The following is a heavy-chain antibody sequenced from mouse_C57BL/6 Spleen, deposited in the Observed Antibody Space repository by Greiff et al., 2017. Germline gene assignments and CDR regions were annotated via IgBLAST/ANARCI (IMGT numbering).Heavy chain of an antibody. CDR3: ARGGYGRACFAY. V-gene: IGHV5-4*03. Sequence: EVKLVESGGGLVKPGGSLKLSCAASGFTFSSYAMSWVRQTPEKRLEWVATISDGGSYTYYPDNVKGRFTISRDNAKNNLYLQMSHLKSEDTAMYYCARGGYGRACFAYWGQGTLVTVSA. D-gene: IGHD1-1*01. J-gene: IGHJ3*01. CDR1: GFTFSSYA. CDR2: ISDGGSYT.